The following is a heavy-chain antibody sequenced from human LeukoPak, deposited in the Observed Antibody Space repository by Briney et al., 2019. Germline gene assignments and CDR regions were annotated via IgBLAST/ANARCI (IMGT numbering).Heavy chain of an antibody. CDR1: GGSISSGGYL. V-gene: IGHV4-39*01. Sequence: SQTLSLTCTVFGGSISSGGYLWGWIRQPPGKGLEFIGNIYYSGSTYYNPSLKSRVSISVDTSKNQCSLALSSVTAADTAVYYCLRSHGAYWGQGRLVTVS. CDR3: LRSHGAY. CDR2: IYYSGST. J-gene: IGHJ4*02. D-gene: IGHD3-10*01.